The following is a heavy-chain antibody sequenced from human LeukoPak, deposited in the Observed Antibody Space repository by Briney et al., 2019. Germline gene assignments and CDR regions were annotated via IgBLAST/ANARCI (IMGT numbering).Heavy chain of an antibody. D-gene: IGHD6-13*01. CDR1: GFTFGSYG. V-gene: IGHV3-33*06. Sequence: PGGSLRLSCAASGFTFGSYGMHWVRQAPGKGLEWVAVIWYDGSNKYYADSVKGRFTISRDNSKNTLYLQMNSLRAEDTAVYYCAKSGKGSSWYGRYYYYYMDVWGKGTTVTVSS. CDR3: AKSGKGSSWYGRYYYYYMDV. J-gene: IGHJ6*03. CDR2: IWYDGSNK.